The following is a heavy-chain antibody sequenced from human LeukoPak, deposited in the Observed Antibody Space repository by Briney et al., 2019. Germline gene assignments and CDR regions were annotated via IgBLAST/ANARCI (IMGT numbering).Heavy chain of an antibody. CDR3: ARGWATDAFDI. V-gene: IGHV4-59*01. Sequence: KPSETLSLTCTVSGGSISSYYWSWIRQPPGKGLEWIGYIHYSGSTNYNPSLKSRVTISVDTSKNQFSLKLSSVTAADTAVYYCARGWATDAFDIWGQGTMVTVSS. J-gene: IGHJ3*02. CDR1: GGSISSYY. D-gene: IGHD5-12*01. CDR2: IHYSGST.